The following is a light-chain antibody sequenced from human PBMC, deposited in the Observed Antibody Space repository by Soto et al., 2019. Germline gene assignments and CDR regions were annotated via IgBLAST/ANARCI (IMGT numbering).Light chain of an antibody. J-gene: IGKJ1*01. CDR1: QSVSSY. CDR3: HHGSTRPPTWT. V-gene: IGKV3-11*01. Sequence: RAIQSVSSYLAWYQQKPGQAPRLLIYDASNRATGIPARFSGSWSRTNSTHAIGRRARHSFAAALRHHGSTRPPTWTFARGTKVDIK. CDR2: DAS.